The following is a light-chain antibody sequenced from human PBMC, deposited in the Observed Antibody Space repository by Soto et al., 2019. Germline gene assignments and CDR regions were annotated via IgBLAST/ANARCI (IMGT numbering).Light chain of an antibody. J-gene: IGKJ2*01. Sequence: EIVLTQSPGTLSLSPGERATLSCRASQSVSSTYLAWYQQKPGQAPRVLIFGASNRATGVPDRFSGSGSGTDFTLTISRLEPEDVAAYHCQQYSSSSYTFGQGTRLEIK. CDR1: QSVSSTY. CDR2: GAS. V-gene: IGKV3-20*01. CDR3: QQYSSSSYT.